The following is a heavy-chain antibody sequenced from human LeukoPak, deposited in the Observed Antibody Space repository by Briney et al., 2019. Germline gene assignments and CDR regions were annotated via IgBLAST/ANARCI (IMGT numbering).Heavy chain of an antibody. V-gene: IGHV3-23*01. J-gene: IGHJ4*02. CDR2: LSGRGDGK. Sequence: GGSLRLSCSASGFTFNNYAMSWVRQAPGKGLEWVSGLSGRGDGKYYAGSVNGRFSISRDNANNRLYLQMNNMRAEDTAVYYCAKDFRDTSMFTDGYFDFWGQGTLVTVSS. CDR1: GFTFNNYA. D-gene: IGHD5-24*01. CDR3: AKDFRDTSMFTDGYFDF.